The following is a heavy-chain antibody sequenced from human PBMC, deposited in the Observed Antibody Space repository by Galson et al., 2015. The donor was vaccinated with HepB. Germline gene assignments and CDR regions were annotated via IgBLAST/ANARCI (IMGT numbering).Heavy chain of an antibody. CDR2: IIPIFGIA. D-gene: IGHD3-22*01. CDR3: VRLEVGGFRGGSESFDY. CDR1: GGTFSSYA. Sequence: SCAASGGTFSSYAISWVRQAPGQGLEWMGGIIPIFGIANYAQKFQGRVTITADESTSTVYLQMNSLRTEDTAFYYCVRLEVGGFRGGSESFDYWGRGTLVTVSS. V-gene: IGHV1-69*01. J-gene: IGHJ4*02.